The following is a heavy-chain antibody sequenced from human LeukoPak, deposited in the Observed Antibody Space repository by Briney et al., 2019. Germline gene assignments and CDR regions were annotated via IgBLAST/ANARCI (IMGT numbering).Heavy chain of an antibody. CDR2: ISGSGGST. V-gene: IGHV3-23*01. CDR1: GFTFSSYA. D-gene: IGHD4-23*01. Sequence: PGGPLRLSCAASGFTFSSYAMSWVRQAPEKGLEWVSAISGSGGSTYYADSVKGRFTISRDNSKNTLYLQMNSLRAEDTAVYYCAKKFSGGSQLFDYWGQGTLVTVSS. CDR3: AKKFSGGSQLFDY. J-gene: IGHJ4*02.